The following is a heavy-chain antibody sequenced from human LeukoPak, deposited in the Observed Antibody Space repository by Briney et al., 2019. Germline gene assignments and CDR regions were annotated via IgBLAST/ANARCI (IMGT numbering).Heavy chain of an antibody. CDR2: IYYSGST. CDR1: GVSISSYY. Sequence: PSETLSLTCTASGVSISSYYMNWIRQPPGKGLEWIGYIYYSGSTNYNPSLKSRVTISVDTSKNQFSLKLISLTAADTAVYYCARHGPWQALVAAPFEYWVQGTLVTVSS. J-gene: IGHJ4*02. V-gene: IGHV4-59*08. CDR3: ARHGPWQALVAAPFEY. D-gene: IGHD6-25*01.